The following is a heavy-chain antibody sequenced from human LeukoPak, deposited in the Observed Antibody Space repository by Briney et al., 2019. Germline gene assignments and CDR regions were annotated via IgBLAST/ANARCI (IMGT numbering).Heavy chain of an antibody. V-gene: IGHV4-4*07. CDR1: GGSISSYY. J-gene: IGHJ4*02. Sequence: SETLSLTCTVSGGSISSYYWSWIRKPAGKGLEWIGRSYTSGSTNYIPSRKSRVTMKVDTSKNQFSLKLSSVTAADTAVYYCARVEVDHFDYWGQGTLVTVSS. CDR2: SYTSGST. CDR3: ARVEVDHFDY. D-gene: IGHD1-1*01.